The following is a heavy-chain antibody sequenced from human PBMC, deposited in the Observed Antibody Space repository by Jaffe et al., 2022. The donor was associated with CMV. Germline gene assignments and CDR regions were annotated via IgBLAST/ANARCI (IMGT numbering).Heavy chain of an antibody. V-gene: IGHV3-33*01. J-gene: IGHJ6*02. CDR2: IWYDGSNK. Sequence: QVQLVESGGGVVQPGRSLRLSCAASGFTFSSYGMHWVRQAPGKGLEWVAVIWYDGSNKYYADSVKGRFTISRDNSKNTLYLQMNSLRAEDTAVYYCAREPQDYYYYGMDVWGQGTTVTVSS. CDR3: AREPQDYYYYGMDV. CDR1: GFTFSSYG.